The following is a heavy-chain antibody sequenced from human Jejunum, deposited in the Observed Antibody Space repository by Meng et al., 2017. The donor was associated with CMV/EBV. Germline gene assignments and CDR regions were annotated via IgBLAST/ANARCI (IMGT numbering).Heavy chain of an antibody. CDR2: INHRGST. CDR1: GGSFSGYY. D-gene: IGHD3-10*01. CDR3: VRFGESFNWFDP. Sequence: TWSVYGGSFSGYYWPWIRQPTGKRLEWIGEINHRGSTNYNPSLKGRVTISVDTSTKQFSLKVNSVTAADTAVYYCVRFGESFNWFDPWGQGNLVTVSS. V-gene: IGHV4-34*01. J-gene: IGHJ5*02.